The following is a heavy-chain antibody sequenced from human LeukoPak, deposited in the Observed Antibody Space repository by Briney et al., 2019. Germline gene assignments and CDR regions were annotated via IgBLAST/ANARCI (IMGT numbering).Heavy chain of an antibody. V-gene: IGHV7-4-1*02. J-gene: IGHJ4*02. CDR1: GYTFTSYA. CDR2: TNTNTGNP. CDR3: ARVADVLLWFGDHPGGFDH. D-gene: IGHD3-10*01. Sequence: GASVKVSCKASGYTFTSYAMNWVRRAPGQGLEWMGWTNTNTGNPTYAQGFTGRFVFSLDTSVSTAYLQISSLKAEDTAVYYCARVADVLLWFGDHPGGFDHWGQGTLVTVSS.